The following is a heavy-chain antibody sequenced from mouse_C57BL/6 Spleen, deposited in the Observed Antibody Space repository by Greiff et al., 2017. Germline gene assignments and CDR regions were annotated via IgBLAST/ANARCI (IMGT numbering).Heavy chain of an antibody. CDR2: IDPSDSYT. CDR1: GYTFTSYW. J-gene: IGHJ3*01. D-gene: IGHD1-2*01. CDR3: ARVLRRGFAY. V-gene: IGHV1-69*01. Sequence: QVHVKQPGAELVLPGASVKLSCKASGYTFTSYWMHWVKQRPGQGLEWIGEIDPSDSYTNYNQKFKGKSTLTVDKSSCTAYMQLSSLTSEDSAVYYCARVLRRGFAYWGQGTLVTVSA.